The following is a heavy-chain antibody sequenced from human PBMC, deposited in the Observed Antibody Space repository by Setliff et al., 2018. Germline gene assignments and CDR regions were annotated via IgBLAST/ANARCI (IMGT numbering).Heavy chain of an antibody. V-gene: IGHV3-48*04. CDR1: GFTFSSYW. Sequence: PGGSLRLSCAASGFTFSSYWMNWVRQAPGKGLEWVSYISSSSSTIYYADSVEGRFTISRDNAKNSLYLQMNSLRAEDTAVYYCARDLGSPNYYWGQGTLVTVSS. J-gene: IGHJ4*02. CDR2: ISSSSSTI. D-gene: IGHD2-15*01. CDR3: ARDLGSPNYY.